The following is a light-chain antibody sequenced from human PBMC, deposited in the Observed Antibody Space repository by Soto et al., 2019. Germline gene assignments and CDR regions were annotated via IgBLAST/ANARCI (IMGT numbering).Light chain of an antibody. V-gene: IGLV2-23*01. CDR1: GSVVGSYNL. CDR2: EDT. CDR3: CSYADSSRTLV. Sequence: QSALTQSASVSGSPGQSITISCTGTGSVVGSYNLVSWYQQVPGKAPKLMVYEDTKWPSGVSNRFSGSKSGNSASLTISGLQAEDEADYYCCSYADSSRTLVFGGGTKLTVL. J-gene: IGLJ2*01.